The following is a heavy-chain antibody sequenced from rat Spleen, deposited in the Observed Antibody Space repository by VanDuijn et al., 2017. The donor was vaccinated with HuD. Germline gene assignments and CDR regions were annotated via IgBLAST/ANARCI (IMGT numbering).Heavy chain of an antibody. CDR3: ARRSITTFFDY. J-gene: IGHJ2*01. CDR1: GFTFSDSY. CDR2: ISTGGCNT. Sequence: EVQLVESEGDSVQPGRSLELSCAASGFTFSDSYMAWVRQAPARGLEWVASISTGGCNTYYRDSVKGRFTISRDNAKSTLYLQMDSLRSEDTATYYCARRSITTFFDYWGQGVMVTVSS. V-gene: IGHV5-25*01. D-gene: IGHD1-4*01.